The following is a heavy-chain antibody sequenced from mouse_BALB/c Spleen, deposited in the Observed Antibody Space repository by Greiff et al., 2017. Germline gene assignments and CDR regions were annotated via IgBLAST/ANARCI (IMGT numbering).Heavy chain of an antibody. D-gene: IGHD2-4*01. V-gene: IGHV5-9-3*01. Sequence: VQLKESGGGLVKPGGSLKLSCAASGFTFSSYAMSWVRQTPEKRLEWVATISSGGSYTYYPDSVKGRFTISRDNAKNTLYLQMSSLRSEDTAMYYCARSSTMITTRYFDYWGQGTTLTVSS. CDR3: ARSSTMITTRYFDY. J-gene: IGHJ2*01. CDR1: GFTFSSYA. CDR2: ISSGGSYT.